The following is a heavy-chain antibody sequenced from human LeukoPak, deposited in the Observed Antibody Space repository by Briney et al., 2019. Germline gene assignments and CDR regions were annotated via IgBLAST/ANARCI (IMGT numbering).Heavy chain of an antibody. CDR3: VRDGGTTYYYDSSGWDYFDY. CDR2: ISSSSSYI. Sequence: GSLRLSCAASAFSFRSYWMHWVRQAPGKGLEWVSSISSSSSYIYYADSVKGRFTISRDNAKNSLYLQMNSLRAEDTAVYYCVRDGGTTYYYDSSGWDYFDYWGQGTLVTVSS. J-gene: IGHJ4*02. CDR1: AFSFRSYW. V-gene: IGHV3-21*01. D-gene: IGHD3-22*01.